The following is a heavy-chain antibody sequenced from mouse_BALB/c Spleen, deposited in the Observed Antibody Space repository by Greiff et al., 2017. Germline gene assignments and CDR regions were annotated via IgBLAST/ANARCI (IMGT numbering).Heavy chain of an antibody. J-gene: IGHJ1*01. CDR2: IYPGDGDT. V-gene: IGHV1-80*01. CDR3: ARGGYDRYFDV. Sequence: QVQLQQSGAELVRPGSSVKISCKASGYAFSSYWMNWVKQRPGQGLEWIGQIYPGDGDTNYTGKFKGKATLTADKSSSTAYMQLSSLTSEDSAVYFCARGGYDRYFDVWGAGTTVTVSS. CDR1: GYAFSSYW. D-gene: IGHD2-2*01.